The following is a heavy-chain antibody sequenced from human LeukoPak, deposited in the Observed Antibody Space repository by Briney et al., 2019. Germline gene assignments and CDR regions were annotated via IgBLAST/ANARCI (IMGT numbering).Heavy chain of an antibody. J-gene: IGHJ6*02. V-gene: IGHV3-53*01. Sequence: GGSLRLSCAASGFTVSSNYMSWVRQAPGKGLEWVSVIYSGGSTYYADSVKGRFTISRDNSKNTLYLQMNSLRAEDTAVYYCARDRSPEGYYDSSHWDYYHGMDVWGQGTTVTVSS. D-gene: IGHD3-22*01. CDR1: GFTVSSNY. CDR3: ARDRSPEGYYDSSHWDYYHGMDV. CDR2: IYSGGST.